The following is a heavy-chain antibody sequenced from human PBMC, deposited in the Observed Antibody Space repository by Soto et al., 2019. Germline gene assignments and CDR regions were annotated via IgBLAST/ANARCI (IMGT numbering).Heavy chain of an antibody. Sequence: PSETLSLTCTVSGGSISSSSYFWGWVRQPPGKGLEWIGTVYYSGNAYFSPSLKSRVTISVDTSKNQFSLNLSSVTAADTAVYYCARHENIVVVAAATAFDIWGQGTMVTVSS. CDR2: VYYSGNA. V-gene: IGHV4-39*01. J-gene: IGHJ3*02. D-gene: IGHD2-15*01. CDR3: ARHENIVVVAAATAFDI. CDR1: GGSISSSSYF.